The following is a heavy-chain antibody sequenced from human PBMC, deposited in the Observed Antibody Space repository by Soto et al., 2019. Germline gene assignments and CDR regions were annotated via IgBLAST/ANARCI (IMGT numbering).Heavy chain of an antibody. CDR1: GYRFIYYP. CDR2: INLGNGNT. J-gene: IGHJ5*02. D-gene: IGHD2-15*01. CDR3: AREPLCGGKCYFNYFDP. V-gene: IGHV1-3*01. Sequence: QVQLVQSGAEVKKPGASVKVSCRASGYRFIYYPIHWVRQAPGQRLEWMGWINLGNGNTEYSEKFQGRVTITGDTSASTVYMDLSSLRFDDTAIYYCAREPLCGGKCYFNYFDPWGQGTLVTVSS.